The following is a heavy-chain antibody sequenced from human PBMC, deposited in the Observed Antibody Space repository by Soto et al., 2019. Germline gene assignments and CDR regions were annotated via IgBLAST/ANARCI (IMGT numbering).Heavy chain of an antibody. CDR3: SKDRRGGRAVLDS. CDR1: VFSFSKYG. J-gene: IGHJ4*02. V-gene: IGHV3-30*18. CDR2: ISYDGSSK. Sequence: WRSLRLSCSASVFSFSKYGMHWFRQAPGKGLEWVAVISYDGSSKYHADSVKGRFTISRDNSKNTLHLQMNSLRAEDTAVYYCSKDRRGGRAVLDSWGQGTPVTVSS. D-gene: IGHD2-8*01.